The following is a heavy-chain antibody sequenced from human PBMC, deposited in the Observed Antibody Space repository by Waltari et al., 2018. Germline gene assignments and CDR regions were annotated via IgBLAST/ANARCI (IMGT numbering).Heavy chain of an antibody. D-gene: IGHD5-12*01. CDR3: TTPRGFSGYDSNFDY. V-gene: IGHV3-15*01. Sequence: EVQLVESGGDLIKPGGSLRLSCAASGLNFRNAWMTWVRQAPGKGLEWVVRIKSKEYGGTADYAAPWKGRFTISRNDSKQTLYLYMNNLETEDTGVYYCTTPRGFSGYDSNFDYWGQGTLVTV. CDR2: IKSKEYGGTA. CDR1: GLNFRNAW. J-gene: IGHJ4*02.